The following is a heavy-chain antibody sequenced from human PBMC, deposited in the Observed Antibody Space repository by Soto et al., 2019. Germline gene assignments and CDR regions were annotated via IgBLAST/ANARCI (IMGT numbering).Heavy chain of an antibody. CDR2: ISGSGGST. D-gene: IGHD2-15*01. J-gene: IGHJ1*01. Sequence: GGSLRLSCAASGFTFSSYAMSWVRQAPGKGLEWVSAISGSGGSTYYADSVKGRFTISRDNSKNTLYLQMNSLRAEDTAVYYCAKDIRPVVAATPLFQHWGQGTLVTV. CDR3: AKDIRPVVAATPLFQH. CDR1: GFTFSSYA. V-gene: IGHV3-23*01.